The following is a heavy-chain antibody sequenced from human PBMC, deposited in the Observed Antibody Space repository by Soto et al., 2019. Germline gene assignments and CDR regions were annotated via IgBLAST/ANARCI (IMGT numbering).Heavy chain of an antibody. CDR2: IYYSGST. Sequence: SETLSLTCTVSGGSISCYFWSWIRQPPGKGLEWIWYIYYSGSTNYNPSLRSRVTISVDTSKNQFSLQLNSVTPEDTAVYYCARDPVTAADYFDYWGPGTLVTVSS. J-gene: IGHJ4*02. D-gene: IGHD6-13*01. CDR3: ARDPVTAADYFDY. CDR1: GGSISCYF. V-gene: IGHV4-59*12.